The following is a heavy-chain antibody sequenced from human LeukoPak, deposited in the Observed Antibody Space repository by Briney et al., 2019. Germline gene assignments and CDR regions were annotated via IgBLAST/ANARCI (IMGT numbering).Heavy chain of an antibody. V-gene: IGHV4-34*01. CDR3: ARGLVIVVVPAAIHYGMDV. CDR2: INHSGST. Sequence: SETLSLTCAVYGGSFSGYYWGWIRQPPGKGLEWIGEINHSGSTNYNPSLKSRVTISVDTSKNQFSLKLSSVTAADTAVYYCARGLVIVVVPAAIHYGMDVWGQGTTVTVSS. D-gene: IGHD2-2*01. J-gene: IGHJ6*02. CDR1: GGSFSGYY.